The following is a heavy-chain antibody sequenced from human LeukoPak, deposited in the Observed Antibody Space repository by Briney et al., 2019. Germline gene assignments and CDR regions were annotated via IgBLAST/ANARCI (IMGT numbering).Heavy chain of an antibody. Sequence: GGSLRLSCAASGFTFSDYYMRWIRQAPGGGLGWVSYISTSGNSIYYADSVKGRFTISRDNAKHSLYLQINSLRAEDTAVYCCARDLRGFWSAATVTGTTEVYWGQGTLVTVSS. J-gene: IGHJ4*02. CDR2: ISTSGNSI. CDR3: ARDLRGFWSAATVTGTTEVY. CDR1: GFTFSDYY. V-gene: IGHV3-11*04. D-gene: IGHD1-7*01.